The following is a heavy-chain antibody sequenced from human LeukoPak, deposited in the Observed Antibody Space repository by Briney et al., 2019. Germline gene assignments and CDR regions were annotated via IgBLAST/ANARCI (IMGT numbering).Heavy chain of an antibody. D-gene: IGHD6-19*01. J-gene: IGHJ4*02. V-gene: IGHV4-39*01. Sequence: SETLSLTCTVSGGSISSSSYYWGWIRQPPGKGLEWIGSIYYSGSTYYNPSLKSRVTISVDTSKNQFSLKLSSVTAADTAVYYRARLIRIAVAGTLFDYWGQGTLVTVSS. CDR1: GGSISSSSYY. CDR2: IYYSGST. CDR3: ARLIRIAVAGTLFDY.